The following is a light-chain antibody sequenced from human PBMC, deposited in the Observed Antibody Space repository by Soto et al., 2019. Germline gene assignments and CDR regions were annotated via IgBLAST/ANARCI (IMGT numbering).Light chain of an antibody. CDR3: RPFAGGPGV. CDR1: SSDGGEENY. J-gene: IGLJ2*01. V-gene: IGLV2-8*01. CDR2: EFS. Sequence: QSALTQPPSASGSPGQSVTITSSRISSDGGEENYVSWYQQHPGKVPKLILYEFSKRPTGVPDRFSGSRTGNKASLTVSGLQAEDEGEYNGRPFAGGPGVFGGGAKLTVL.